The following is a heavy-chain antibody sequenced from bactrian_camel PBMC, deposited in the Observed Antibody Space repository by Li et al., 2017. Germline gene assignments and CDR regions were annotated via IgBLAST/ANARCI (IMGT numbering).Heavy chain of an antibody. J-gene: IGHJ4*01. D-gene: IGHD2*01. CDR1: GFDFNRYC. Sequence: DVQLVESGGDSVQTGGSLRLSCVGSGFDFNRYCLGWFRQAPGKGLEWVATVNSGGSTTYYADSMKARFTISRDNAKNTVDLQMNSLKPEDTAVYYCSAICYDSDHDPYEPNQYWGQGTQVTVS. CDR2: VNSGGSTT. CDR3: SAICYDSDHDPYEPNQY. V-gene: IGHV3S40*01.